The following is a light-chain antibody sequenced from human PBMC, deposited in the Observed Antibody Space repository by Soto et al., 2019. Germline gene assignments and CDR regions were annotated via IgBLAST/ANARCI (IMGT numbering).Light chain of an antibody. CDR2: DAS. V-gene: IGKV3-15*01. CDR3: QQYRT. Sequence: LSTQSPATLSVSPGDRATLSCRASQSVRSNLAWYQQRPGQAPRLLIYDASTRATGIPARFSGSGSGTDFTLTISRLEPEDFAVYYCQQYRTLGQGTKVDIK. CDR1: QSVRSN. J-gene: IGKJ1*01.